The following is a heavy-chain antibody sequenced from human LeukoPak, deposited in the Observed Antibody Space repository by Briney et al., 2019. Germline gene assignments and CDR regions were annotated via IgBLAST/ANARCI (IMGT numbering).Heavy chain of an antibody. V-gene: IGHV4-34*01. CDR3: ARKYYYDSSGYYPDGY. J-gene: IGHJ4*02. CDR1: RFTFSNYG. D-gene: IGHD3-22*01. Sequence: RAGGSLRLSCAASRFTFSNYGMSWIRQPPGKGLEWIGEINHSGSTNYNPSLKSRVTISVDTSKNQFSLKLSSVTAADTAVYYCARKYYYDSSGYYPDGYWGQGTLVTVSS. CDR2: INHSGST.